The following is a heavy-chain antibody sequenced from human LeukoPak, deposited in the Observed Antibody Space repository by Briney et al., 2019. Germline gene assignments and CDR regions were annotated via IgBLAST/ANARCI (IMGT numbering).Heavy chain of an antibody. Sequence: SETLSLTCTVSGGSISSGGYYWSWIRQHPGKGLEWIGYIYYSGSTYYNPSLKSRVTISVDTSKHQFSLKLSSVTAADTAVYYCARDIPIESHFDPWGQGTLVTVSS. V-gene: IGHV4-31*03. CDR3: ARDIPIESHFDP. J-gene: IGHJ5*02. D-gene: IGHD2-2*02. CDR1: GGSISSGGYY. CDR2: IYYSGST.